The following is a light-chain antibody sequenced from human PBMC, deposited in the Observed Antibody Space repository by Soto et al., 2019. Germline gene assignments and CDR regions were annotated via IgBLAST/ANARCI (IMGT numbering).Light chain of an antibody. CDR1: QDISNY. Sequence: DIQMTQSPSSLSASVGDRVTITCQASQDISNYLNWYQQKPGKAPKLLIYDAANLETGVPSRYSGSGSGTDFTFSISSLLPEDIATYYCQQYANLPPPLFTFGPRTKVDIK. J-gene: IGKJ3*01. CDR3: QQYANLPPPLFT. V-gene: IGKV1-33*01. CDR2: DAA.